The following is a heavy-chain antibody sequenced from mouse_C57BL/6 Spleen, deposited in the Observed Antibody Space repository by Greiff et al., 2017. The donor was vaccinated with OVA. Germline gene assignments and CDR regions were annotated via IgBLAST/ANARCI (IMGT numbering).Heavy chain of an antibody. CDR3: ARGDYDYGDAMDY. D-gene: IGHD2-4*01. CDR1: GYSFTGYY. CDR2: INPSTGGT. Sequence: VQLKQSGPELVKPGASVKISCKASGYSFTGYYMNWVKQSPEKSLEWIGEINPSTGGTTYNQKFKAKATLTVDKSSSTAYMQLKSLTSEDSAVYYCARGDYDYGDAMDYWGQGTSVTVSS. V-gene: IGHV1-42*01. J-gene: IGHJ4*01.